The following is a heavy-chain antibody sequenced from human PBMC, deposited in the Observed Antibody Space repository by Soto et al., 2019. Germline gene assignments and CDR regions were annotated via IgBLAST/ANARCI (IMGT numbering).Heavy chain of an antibody. CDR3: ARRMDYYYYMDV. Sequence: SETLSLTCTVSGGSISSYYWSWIRQPPGKGLEWIGYIYYSGSTNYNPSLKSRITISVDTSKNQFSLKLSSVTAADTAVYYCARRMDYYYYMDVWGKGTTVTVSS. V-gene: IGHV4-59*08. CDR2: IYYSGST. J-gene: IGHJ6*03. CDR1: GGSISSYY. D-gene: IGHD2-8*01.